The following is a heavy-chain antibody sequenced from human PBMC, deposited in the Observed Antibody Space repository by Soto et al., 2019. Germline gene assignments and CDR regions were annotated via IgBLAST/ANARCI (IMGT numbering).Heavy chain of an antibody. CDR1: GYIFSNYW. CDR3: ARVKTGNPGYYAMDV. Sequence: PGESLMISCKASGYIFSNYWIGWVRQMPGKGLEWMGMIFPGDSDTRYSPSFQGQVTMSAGKSINTAYLQWNDLKASDTAIYYCARVKTGNPGYYAMDVWGQGTTVTVSS. V-gene: IGHV5-51*01. CDR2: IFPGDSDT. D-gene: IGHD6-13*01. J-gene: IGHJ6*02.